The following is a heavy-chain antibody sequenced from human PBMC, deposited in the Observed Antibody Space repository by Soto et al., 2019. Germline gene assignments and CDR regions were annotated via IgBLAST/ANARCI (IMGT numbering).Heavy chain of an antibody. CDR2: ISGSGGST. D-gene: IGHD3-22*01. CDR1: GFTLSSYA. CDR3: AKDPAPHYYDSSGYQRRFDY. J-gene: IGHJ4*02. Sequence: PSETLRLSCAASGFTLSSYAMSWVRQAPGKGLEWVSAISGSGGSTYYADSVKGRFTISRDNSKNTLYLQMNSLRAEDTAVYYCAKDPAPHYYDSSGYQRRFDYWGQGTLVTVSS. V-gene: IGHV3-23*01.